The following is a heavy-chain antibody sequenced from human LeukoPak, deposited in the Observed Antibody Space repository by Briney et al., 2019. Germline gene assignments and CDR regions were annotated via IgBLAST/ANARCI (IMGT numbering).Heavy chain of an antibody. J-gene: IGHJ4*02. CDR2: ISRNSTYI. Sequence: GGSLRLSCAASGFTFSSYIMNWVRQAPGKGLEWVASISRNSTYIHYADSVKGRFTISRDNARNSLFLQMNSLRAEDTAVYYCGLSSGGYWGQGTLVTVSS. CDR3: GLSSGGY. D-gene: IGHD3-22*01. CDR1: GFTFSSYI. V-gene: IGHV3-21*04.